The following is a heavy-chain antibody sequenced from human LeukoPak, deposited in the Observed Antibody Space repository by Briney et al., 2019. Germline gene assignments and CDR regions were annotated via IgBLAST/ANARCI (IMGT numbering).Heavy chain of an antibody. D-gene: IGHD6-19*01. CDR2: MNPNSGNT. CDR1: GYTFTSYD. J-gene: IGHJ4*02. V-gene: IGHV1-8*01. Sequence: GASVKVSCKASGYTFTSYDINWVRQATGQGLEWMGWMNPNSGNTGYAQKFQGRVTRTRNTSISTAYMELSSLRSEDTAVYYCARDKIAVAGKGFDYWGQGTLVTVSS. CDR3: ARDKIAVAGKGFDY.